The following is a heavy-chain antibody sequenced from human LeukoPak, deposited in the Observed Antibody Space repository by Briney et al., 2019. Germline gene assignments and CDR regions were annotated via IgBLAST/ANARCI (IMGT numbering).Heavy chain of an antibody. V-gene: IGHV3-66*02. D-gene: IGHD6-19*01. CDR1: GFTVSSNY. CDR3: ARGRFAVAGTFDY. J-gene: IGHJ4*02. CDR2: IYSGCST. Sequence: PGGSLRLSXAASGFTVSSNYMSWVRQAPGKGLEWVSVIYSGCSTYYADSVKGRFTISRDNSKNTLYLQMNSLRAEDTAVYYCARGRFAVAGTFDYWGQGTLVTVSS.